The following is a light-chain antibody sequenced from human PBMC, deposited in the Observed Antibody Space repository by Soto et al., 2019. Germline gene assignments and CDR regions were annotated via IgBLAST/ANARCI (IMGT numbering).Light chain of an antibody. J-gene: IGLJ2*01. Sequence: QTVVTQEPSFSVSPGGTVILTCGLTSGSVSTSYYPSWYQQSLGLAPRTLIYNTTTRSSGVPDRFSGSILGNKAALTITGAQSDDESDYLCALYVGSGTVVFGGGTKVTVL. V-gene: IGLV8-61*01. CDR2: NTT. CDR1: SGSVSTSYY. CDR3: ALYVGSGTVV.